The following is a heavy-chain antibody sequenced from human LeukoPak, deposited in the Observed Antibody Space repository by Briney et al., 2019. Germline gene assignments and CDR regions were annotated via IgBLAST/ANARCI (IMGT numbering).Heavy chain of an antibody. CDR1: GFTFSSYA. CDR3: ARALGTYYDILTGPYYMDV. D-gene: IGHD3-9*01. V-gene: IGHV3-23*01. CDR2: ISGSGGST. Sequence: GGSLRLSCAASGFTFSSYAMSWVRQAPGKGLEWVSAISGSGGSTYYADSVKGRFTISRDNSKNTLYLQMNSLRAGDTAVYYCARALGTYYDILTGPYYMDVWGKGTTVTVSS. J-gene: IGHJ6*03.